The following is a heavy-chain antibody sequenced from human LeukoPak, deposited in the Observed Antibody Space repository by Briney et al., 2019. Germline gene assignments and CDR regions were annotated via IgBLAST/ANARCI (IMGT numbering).Heavy chain of an antibody. D-gene: IGHD5-12*01. CDR1: GFTFSSYW. CDR3: ARELKSGYSGTYYYYYMDV. Sequence: GGSLRLSCAASGFTFSSYWMSWVRQAPGKGLEWVANIKQDGSEKYYVDSVKGRFTISRDNAKNSLYLQMNSLRAEDTAVYYCARELKSGYSGTYYYYYMDVWGKGTTVTVSS. CDR2: IKQDGSEK. V-gene: IGHV3-7*01. J-gene: IGHJ6*03.